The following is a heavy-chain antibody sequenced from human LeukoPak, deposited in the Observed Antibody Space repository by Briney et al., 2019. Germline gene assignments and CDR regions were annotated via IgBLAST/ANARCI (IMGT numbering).Heavy chain of an antibody. V-gene: IGHV1-8*03. CDR2: MNPNSGNT. J-gene: IGHJ6*03. CDR1: GYTFTGYY. D-gene: IGHD3-16*01. CDR3: ARDWGNYYYYYMDV. Sequence: ASVKVSCKASGYTFTGYYMHWVRQAPGQGLEWMGWMNPNSGNTGYAQKFQSRVTITRNTSISTAYMELSSLGSEDTAVYYCARDWGNYYYYYMDVWGKGTTVTVSS.